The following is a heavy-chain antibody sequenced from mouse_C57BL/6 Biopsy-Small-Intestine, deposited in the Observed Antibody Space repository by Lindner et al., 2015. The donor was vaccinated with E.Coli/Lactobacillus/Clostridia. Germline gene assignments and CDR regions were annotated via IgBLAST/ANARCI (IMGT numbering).Heavy chain of an antibody. CDR3: ARNYYGSSHDY. Sequence: VQLQESGGGLVRPGGSLKLSCAASGFTFSDYGMHWVRQTPEKGLDWVAYISGSSATIFYADTVKGRFTISRDNAKNTLFLQMTSLRSDDTAMYYCARNYYGSSHDYWGQGTTLTVSS. D-gene: IGHD1-1*01. CDR2: ISGSSATI. J-gene: IGHJ2*01. V-gene: IGHV5-17*01. CDR1: GFTFSDYG.